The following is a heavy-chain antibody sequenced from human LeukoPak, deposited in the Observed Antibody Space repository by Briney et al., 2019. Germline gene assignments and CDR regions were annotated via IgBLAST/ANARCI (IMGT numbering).Heavy chain of an antibody. D-gene: IGHD5-18*01. CDR3: AREATAMVS. Sequence: PGGSLRLSCAASGCTFSSYWMSWVRQAPGKGLEWVANIKQDGSEKYYVDSVKGRFTISRDNAKNSLYLQMNSLRAEDTAVYYCAREATAMVSWGQGTLVTVSS. V-gene: IGHV3-7*05. CDR1: GCTFSSYW. CDR2: IKQDGSEK. J-gene: IGHJ4*02.